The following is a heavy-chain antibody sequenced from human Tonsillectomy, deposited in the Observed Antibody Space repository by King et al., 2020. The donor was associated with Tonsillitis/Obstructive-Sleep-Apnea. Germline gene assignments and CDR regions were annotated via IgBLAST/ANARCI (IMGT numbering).Heavy chain of an antibody. CDR2: IIPKFGAT. J-gene: IGHJ6*03. D-gene: IGHD6-6*01. CDR1: GGSLSSHA. CDR3: ASEAAALIFYYMDV. V-gene: IGHV1-69*01. Sequence: QLVQSGAEVKKPGSSIKVYCKASGGSLSSHAVSWVRQAPGQGLEWLGGIIPKFGATNYAQKFQGGVTITADESMSTGYMELCSLRSEDTAVYYCASEAAALIFYYMDVWRKGTALTVSS.